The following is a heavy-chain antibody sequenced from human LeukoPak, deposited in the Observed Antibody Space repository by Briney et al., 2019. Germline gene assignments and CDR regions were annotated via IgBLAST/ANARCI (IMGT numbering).Heavy chain of an antibody. Sequence: SQTLSLTCAISGDSVSSNSAAWNWVRQSPSRGLEWLGRTYYRSKWYTNYAESVKSRITINPDTSKNQFSLQVNSVTPEDTAVYYCARGSSRIYYYDSSGYSHAFDYWGQGILVTVSS. CDR1: GDSVSSNSAA. V-gene: IGHV6-1*01. CDR2: TYYRSKWYT. CDR3: ARGSSRIYYYDSSGYSHAFDY. D-gene: IGHD3-22*01. J-gene: IGHJ4*02.